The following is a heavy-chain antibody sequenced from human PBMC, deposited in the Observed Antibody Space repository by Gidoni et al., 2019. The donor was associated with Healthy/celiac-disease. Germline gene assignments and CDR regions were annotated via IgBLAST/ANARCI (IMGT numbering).Heavy chain of an antibody. Sequence: QVQLVESGWGWVRPGRSRGLSCAASGFTFSGYAMHWVCQAPGKGLAWVSVISYDGSTKYYADPVKGRFTISRDNPKYTLYLQLNSPRAEHTAVYYCARDFDWLHLVGFDYWGQVTLVPVFS. CDR2: ISYDGSTK. J-gene: IGHJ4*02. CDR1: GFTFSGYA. D-gene: IGHD3-9*01. V-gene: IGHV3-30*01. CDR3: ARDFDWLHLVGFDY.